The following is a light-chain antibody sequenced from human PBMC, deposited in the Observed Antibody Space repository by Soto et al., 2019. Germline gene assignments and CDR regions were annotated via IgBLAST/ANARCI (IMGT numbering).Light chain of an antibody. Sequence: QSVLTQPASVSGSPGQSIAISCTGTSSDVGSYNSVSWYQQYPGKAPKLMIHDFNNRPSGISDRFSGSKSGNTASLTIFGLQAEDEADYYCSSFTSSTSYVFGTGTKVTVL. CDR3: SSFTSSTSYV. CDR1: SSDVGSYNS. J-gene: IGLJ1*01. CDR2: DFN. V-gene: IGLV2-14*03.